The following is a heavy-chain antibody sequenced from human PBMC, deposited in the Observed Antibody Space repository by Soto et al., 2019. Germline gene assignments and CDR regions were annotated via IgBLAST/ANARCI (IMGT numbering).Heavy chain of an antibody. D-gene: IGHD6-19*01. CDR2: IYYSGST. CDR3: ARDLRGAGTSGYYGMDV. Sequence: SETLSLTCTVSGGSISSYYCSRIRQPPGKGLEWIGYIYYSGSTTYQPSLKSRVTISVDRPQNQFSLELTSVTAADTAVYFCARDLRGAGTSGYYGMDVCGQRTTVPVSS. V-gene: IGHV4-59*01. CDR1: GGSISSYY. J-gene: IGHJ6*02.